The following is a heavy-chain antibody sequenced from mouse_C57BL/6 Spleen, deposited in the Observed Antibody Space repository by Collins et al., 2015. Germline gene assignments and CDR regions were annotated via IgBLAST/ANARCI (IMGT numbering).Heavy chain of an antibody. D-gene: IGHD2-2*01. CDR3: TRYGYD. CDR1: GYTFTDYE. J-gene: IGHJ3*01. Sequence: QVQLQQSGAELVRPGASVALSCKASGYTFTDYEMHWVKQTPVHGLEWIGAIDPETGGTAYNQKFKGKATLTADKSSSTAYMELRSLTSEDSAVYYCTRYGYDWGQGTLVTVSA. V-gene: IGHV1-15*01. CDR2: IDPETGGT.